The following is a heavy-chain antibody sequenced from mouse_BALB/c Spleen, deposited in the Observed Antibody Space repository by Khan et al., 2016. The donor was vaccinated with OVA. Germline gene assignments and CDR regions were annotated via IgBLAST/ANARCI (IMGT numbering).Heavy chain of an antibody. CDR1: GDSFTGYY. D-gene: IGHD2-2*01. Sequence: LVKTGASVKISCKASGDSFTGYYMHWVKQSHGKSLEWIGYISCYNGATTYNQKFKGKATFTVDTSSSTAYMQFNSLTSEDSAVYYCARSHLLGLYAMDYWGQGTSVTVSS. J-gene: IGHJ4*01. CDR3: ARSHLLGLYAMDY. V-gene: IGHV1S34*01. CDR2: ISCYNGAT.